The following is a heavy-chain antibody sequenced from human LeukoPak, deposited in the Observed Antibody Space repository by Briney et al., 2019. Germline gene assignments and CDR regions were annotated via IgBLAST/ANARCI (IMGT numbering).Heavy chain of an antibody. CDR3: ARVVVVAATSGFDV. D-gene: IGHD2-15*01. CDR1: GGSISSGRYY. CDR2: IYYTGRT. Sequence: SETLSLTCTVSGGSISSGRYYWGWLRQPPGKGLEWLATIYYTGRTYYSPSLKSRVTISVDSSKNKFSLKLSSVTAADTALYYCARVVVVAATSGFDVWGQGTMVTVSS. V-gene: IGHV4-39*01. J-gene: IGHJ3*01.